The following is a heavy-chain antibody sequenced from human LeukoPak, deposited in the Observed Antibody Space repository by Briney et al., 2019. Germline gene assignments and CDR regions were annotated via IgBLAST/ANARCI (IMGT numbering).Heavy chain of an antibody. Sequence: SETLSLTCTVSGGSISSGDYDWGWLRQPPGKGLEWIVYIYYSGSSYFSPSLKSRVTISVDTSKNQFSLKLSSVTAADTALYYCARLKVDANNYFDYWGQGTLVTVSS. V-gene: IGHV4-30-4*01. CDR3: ARLKVDANNYFDY. CDR1: GGSISSGDYD. CDR2: IYYSGSS. D-gene: IGHD1-26*01. J-gene: IGHJ4*02.